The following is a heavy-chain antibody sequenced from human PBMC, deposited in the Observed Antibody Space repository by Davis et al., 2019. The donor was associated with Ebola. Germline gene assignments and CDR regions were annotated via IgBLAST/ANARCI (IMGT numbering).Heavy chain of an antibody. CDR2: ISPYNGNT. Sequence: ASVKVSCKASGYTFPTYGISWVRQAPGQGLEWMGWISPYNGNTNYAQKLQGRVTMTTDTSTSTAYMELRSLRSDDTAVYYCAREGYGGNPFDYWGQGTLVTVSS. CDR3: AREGYGGNPFDY. CDR1: GYTFPTYG. D-gene: IGHD4-23*01. V-gene: IGHV1-18*01. J-gene: IGHJ4*02.